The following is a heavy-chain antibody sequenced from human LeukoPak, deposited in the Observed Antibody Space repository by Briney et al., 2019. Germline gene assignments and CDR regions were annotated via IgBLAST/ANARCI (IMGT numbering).Heavy chain of an antibody. J-gene: IGHJ4*02. CDR3: ARDRAAGTPYFDY. V-gene: IGHV4-30-2*01. CDR2: IYHSGST. CDR1: GGSISSGGYS. D-gene: IGHD6-13*01. Sequence: SQTLSLTCAVSGGSISSGGYSWSWIRQPPGKGLEWIGYIYHSGSTYYNPSLKSRVTISVDRSKNQFSLKLSSVTAADTAVYYCARDRAAGTPYFDYWGQGTLVTVSS.